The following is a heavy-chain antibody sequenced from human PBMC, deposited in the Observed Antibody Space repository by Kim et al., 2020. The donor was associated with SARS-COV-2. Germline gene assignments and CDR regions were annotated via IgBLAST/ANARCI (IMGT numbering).Heavy chain of an antibody. Sequence: DSVKGRFTLCRDNSMNTLYLQMNSLGAEDTALYYCAKGDCSSDSCYTTDSWGRGTLVTVSS. CDR3: AKGDCSSDSCYTTDS. J-gene: IGHJ4*02. V-gene: IGHV3-23*01. D-gene: IGHD2-2*02.